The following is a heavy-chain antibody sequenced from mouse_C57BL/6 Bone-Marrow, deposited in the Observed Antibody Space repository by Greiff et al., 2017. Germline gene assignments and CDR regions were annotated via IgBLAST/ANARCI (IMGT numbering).Heavy chain of an antibody. V-gene: IGHV1-26*01. J-gene: IGHJ1*03. CDR2: INPNNGGT. CDR3: ARGDYDYYGSSYDWYFDV. CDR1: GYTFTDYY. D-gene: IGHD1-1*01. Sequence: VQLQQSGPELVKPGASVKLSCTASGYTFTDYYMNWVKQSHGKSLEWIGDINPNNGGTSYNQKFKGKATLTVDKSSSTAYMELRSLTSEDSAVYYCARGDYDYYGSSYDWYFDVWGTGTTVTVSS.